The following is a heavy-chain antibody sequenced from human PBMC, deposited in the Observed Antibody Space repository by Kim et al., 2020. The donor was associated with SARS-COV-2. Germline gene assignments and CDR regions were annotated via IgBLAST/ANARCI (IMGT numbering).Heavy chain of an antibody. CDR2: IYYTGST. V-gene: IGHV4-39*01. CDR1: GGSISSSSYY. Sequence: SETLSLTCTVSGGSISSSSYYWGWIRQPPGKGLEWIGSIYYTGSTYYNPSLKSRVTISVDTSKNQFSLKLNSVTAADTAVYYCARLLTGWQWLSWFDPWGQGTLVTVSS. CDR3: ARLLTGWQWLSWFDP. D-gene: IGHD6-19*01. J-gene: IGHJ5*02.